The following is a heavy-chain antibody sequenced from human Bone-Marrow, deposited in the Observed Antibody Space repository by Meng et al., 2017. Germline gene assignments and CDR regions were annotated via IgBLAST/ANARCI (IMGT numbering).Heavy chain of an antibody. CDR3: ARDRSTRGGYNY. D-gene: IGHD3-16*01. CDR2: ISAYNGNT. CDR1: GYTFTSYG. V-gene: IGHV1-18*01. Sequence: VALGESGGEVKKPGVAVKVSCNASGYTFTSYGISWGRQDPGQGREWMGWISAYNGNTNYAQKLQGRVTMTTDTSTSTAYMELRSLRSDDTAVYYCARDRSTRGGYNYWGQGTLVTVSS. J-gene: IGHJ4*02.